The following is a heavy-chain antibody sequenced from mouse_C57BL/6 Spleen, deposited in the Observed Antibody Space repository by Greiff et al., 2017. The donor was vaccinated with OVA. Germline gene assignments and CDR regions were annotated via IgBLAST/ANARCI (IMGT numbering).Heavy chain of an antibody. CDR2: IYPGDGDT. CDR3: ARGNGNYEFAY. J-gene: IGHJ3*01. D-gene: IGHD2-1*01. Sequence: VQLQQSGAELVKPGASVKISCKASGSAFSSYWLNWVKQRPGRGLGWFGQIYPGDGDTNYNGKFKGKATLTADKSSSTAYMQLSSLTSEDSAVYFCARGNGNYEFAYWGQGTLVTVSA. CDR1: GSAFSSYW. V-gene: IGHV1-80*01.